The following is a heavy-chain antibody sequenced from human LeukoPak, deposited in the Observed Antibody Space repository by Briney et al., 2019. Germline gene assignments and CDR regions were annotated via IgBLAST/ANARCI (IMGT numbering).Heavy chain of an antibody. CDR2: ISGSGGST. Sequence: GGSLRLSCAASGFTFSSYAMSWVRQAPGKGLEWVSAISGSGGSTYYADSEKGRFTISRDNSQNTLYLQMTSLTAEDTAVYYCATDLLTTVTTILDYWGQGTLVTVSS. J-gene: IGHJ4*02. D-gene: IGHD4-17*01. CDR1: GFTFSSYA. CDR3: ATDLLTTVTTILDY. V-gene: IGHV3-23*01.